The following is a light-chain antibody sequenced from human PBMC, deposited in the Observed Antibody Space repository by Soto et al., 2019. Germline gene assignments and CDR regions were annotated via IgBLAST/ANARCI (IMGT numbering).Light chain of an antibody. J-gene: IGKJ1*01. V-gene: IGKV3-20*01. CDR3: QQYGASPWT. Sequence: IVLTQSPGTLSLSPGERATLSCRASQSVSSSCLAWYQQKPGQAPRLLIYDASNRATGIPDRFSGSGSGTGFSLIIGRLEPEDFAVYICQQYGASPWTFGQGTKVDIK. CDR2: DAS. CDR1: QSVSSSC.